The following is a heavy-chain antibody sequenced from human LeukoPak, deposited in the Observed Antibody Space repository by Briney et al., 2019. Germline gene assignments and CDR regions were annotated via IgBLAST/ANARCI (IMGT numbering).Heavy chain of an antibody. CDR2: ISYDGSNK. CDR1: GFTFSSYA. CDR3: ARGHSGYDSSPYFDY. D-gene: IGHD5-12*01. V-gene: IGHV3-30*04. Sequence: GGSLRLSCAASGFTFSSYAMHWVRQAPGKGLEWVAVISYDGSNKYYADSVKGRFTISRDNSKNTPYLQMNSLRAEDTAVYYCARGHSGYDSSPYFDYWGQGTLVTVSS. J-gene: IGHJ4*02.